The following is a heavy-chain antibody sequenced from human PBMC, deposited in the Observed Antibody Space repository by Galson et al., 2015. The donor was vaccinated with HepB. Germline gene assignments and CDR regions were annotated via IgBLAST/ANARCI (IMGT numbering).Heavy chain of an antibody. J-gene: IGHJ6*02. CDR2: ISGSGGST. CDR3: AKAVHDVWSGYSPHGGMDV. D-gene: IGHD3-3*01. CDR1: SYA. Sequence: SYAMSWVRQAPGKGLEWVSAISGSGGSTYYADSVKGRFTISRDNSKNTLYLQMNSLRAEDTAVYYCAKAVHDVWSGYSPHGGMDVWGQGTTVTVSS. V-gene: IGHV3-23*01.